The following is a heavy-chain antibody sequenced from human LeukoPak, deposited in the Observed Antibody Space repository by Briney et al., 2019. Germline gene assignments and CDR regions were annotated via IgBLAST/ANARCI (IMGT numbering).Heavy chain of an antibody. CDR2: MNPKSGNT. Sequence: ASVKVSCKASGDTFASDDVNWVRQAPGQGLEWMGWMNPKSGNTGYAQKFQGRVIMTMNTSTSTAYVELSGLRSEDTAVYYCAIAQYYMDVWGKGTTVTVSS. J-gene: IGHJ6*03. CDR3: AIAQYYMDV. V-gene: IGHV1-8*01. CDR1: GDTFASDD.